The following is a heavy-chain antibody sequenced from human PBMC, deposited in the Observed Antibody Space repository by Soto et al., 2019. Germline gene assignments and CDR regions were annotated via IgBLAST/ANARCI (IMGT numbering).Heavy chain of an antibody. D-gene: IGHD3-22*01. V-gene: IGHV4-59*01. CDR2: IYNSGST. J-gene: IGHJ4*02. Sequence: SETLSLICTVSGASISSYYWSWIRQPPGKGLEWMGYIYNSGSTNYNPSLKSRVAISLDTSKNRFSLKLNSVTAADTAVYYCARDRAYYESNGSYFDYWGQGTLVTVSS. CDR3: ARDRAYYESNGSYFDY. CDR1: GASISSYY.